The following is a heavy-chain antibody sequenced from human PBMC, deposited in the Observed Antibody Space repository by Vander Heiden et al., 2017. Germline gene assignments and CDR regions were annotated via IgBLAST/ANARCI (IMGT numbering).Heavy chain of an antibody. CDR1: GFTFGDFA. CDR3: AKVQDCTNGGCST. CDR2: ISWNSGSI. V-gene: IGHV3-9*01. Sequence: EVQLVESGGGLVQPGRSLRLSCPAAGFTFGDFAMHWVRQAPGKGLEWVSGISWNSGSIGYADSVKGRFTISRDNAKNSLYLQMHSLRAEDTALYYCAKVQDCTNGGCSTWGQGTLVTVSS. D-gene: IGHD2-8*01. J-gene: IGHJ1*01.